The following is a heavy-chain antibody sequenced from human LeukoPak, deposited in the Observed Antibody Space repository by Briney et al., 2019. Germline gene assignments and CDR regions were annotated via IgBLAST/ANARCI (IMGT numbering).Heavy chain of an antibody. CDR1: GDSVSSNSVT. V-gene: IGHV6-1*01. D-gene: IGHD2-2*01. CDR2: TYYRSTWYN. Sequence: SQTLSLTCAISGDSVSSNSVTWNWIRQSPSRGLEWLGRTYYRSTWYNDYAVSVRGRITVNPDTSKNQFSLHLNSVTPEDTAVYYCARRLTQYDCFDPWGQGILDTVSS. CDR3: ARRLTQYDCFDP. J-gene: IGHJ5*02.